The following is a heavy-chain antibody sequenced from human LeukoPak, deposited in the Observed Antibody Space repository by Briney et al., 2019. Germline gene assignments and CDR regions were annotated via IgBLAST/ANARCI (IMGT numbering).Heavy chain of an antibody. J-gene: IGHJ4*02. D-gene: IGHD6-13*01. V-gene: IGHV3-64D*09. Sequence: PGGSLRLSCSASGFTFSRYAMQWVRQAPGKGLEYVSAISTKGGVTYYADSVKGRFTISRDNSKNTLYLEMSSLRVEDTAVYYCVKDVSSTYYYFDYWGQGTLVTVSS. CDR2: ISTKGGVT. CDR3: VKDVSSTYYYFDY. CDR1: GFTFSRYA.